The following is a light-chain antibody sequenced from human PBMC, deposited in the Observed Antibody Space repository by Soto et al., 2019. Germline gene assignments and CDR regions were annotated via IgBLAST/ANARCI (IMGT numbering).Light chain of an antibody. CDR1: QSVSNN. V-gene: IGKV3-15*01. Sequence: ILMTQYPATLSVSPGERATLSCSASQSVSNNLAWYQQKPGQAPRLLIYDASTRATGIPARFSGSGSGTEFTLTIGGLQSEDFAVYYCQQYNNWPPWTFGQGTKVEIK. CDR3: QQYNNWPPWT. J-gene: IGKJ1*01. CDR2: DAS.